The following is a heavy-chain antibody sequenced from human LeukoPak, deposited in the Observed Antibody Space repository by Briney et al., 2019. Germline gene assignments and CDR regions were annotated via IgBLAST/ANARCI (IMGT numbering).Heavy chain of an antibody. V-gene: IGHV3-43*02. D-gene: IGHD1-26*01. J-gene: IGHJ6*02. CDR1: GFTFDDYA. CDR2: ISGDRGST. CDR3: AKAGMGATLYYGMDV. Sequence: GGSLRLSCAASGFTFDDYAMHWVRQAPGKGLEWVSLISGDRGSTYYADSVKGRFTISRDNSKNSLYLQMNSLRTEDTALYYCAKAGMGATLYYGMDVWGQGTTVTVSS.